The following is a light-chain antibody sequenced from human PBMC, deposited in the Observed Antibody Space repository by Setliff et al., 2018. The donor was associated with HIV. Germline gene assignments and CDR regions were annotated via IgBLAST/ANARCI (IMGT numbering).Light chain of an antibody. CDR3: SSYTTTKTYV. CDR1: HNDVGSYDY. J-gene: IGLJ1*01. CDR2: DVS. Sequence: QSVLTQPASVSGSPGQTISISCTGTHNDVGSYDYVSWYQQHPGKAPKLIILDVSKGPSGVSNRFSGSKSGNTASLTISGLQAADEADYYCSSYTTTKTYVFGSGTKVTVL. V-gene: IGLV2-14*03.